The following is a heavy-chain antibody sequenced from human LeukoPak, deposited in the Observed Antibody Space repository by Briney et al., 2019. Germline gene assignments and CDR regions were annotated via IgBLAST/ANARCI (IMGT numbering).Heavy chain of an antibody. CDR3: TRGAGTSWFDY. D-gene: IGHD2-2*01. Sequence: GAPVKVSCKPSGYTFTVNYLHWVRQAPGQGLEWVGWMNPNSGVTVYAQNFQGRVTMTRDTSISTAYMELSSLTSDDTAVYYCTRGAGTSWFDYWGQGSLVTVSS. J-gene: IGHJ4*02. CDR1: GYTFTVNY. V-gene: IGHV1-2*02. CDR2: MNPNSGVT.